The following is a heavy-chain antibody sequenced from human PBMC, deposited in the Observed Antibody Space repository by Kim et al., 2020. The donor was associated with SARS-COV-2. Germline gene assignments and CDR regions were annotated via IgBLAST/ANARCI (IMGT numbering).Heavy chain of an antibody. Sequence: SETLSPTCTVSGGSISSSSYYWGWIRQPPGKGLEWIGRTYYSGSTYYNSSIKSRVTISVDTSKNQFALKLSSVTAADTAVYHCARHGSLLYCSGGRCYAAFAYWGQGTLVTVSS. J-gene: IGHJ4*02. CDR3: ARHGSLLYCSGGRCYAAFAY. CDR2: TYYSGST. V-gene: IGHV4-39*01. CDR1: GGSISSSSYY. D-gene: IGHD2-15*01.